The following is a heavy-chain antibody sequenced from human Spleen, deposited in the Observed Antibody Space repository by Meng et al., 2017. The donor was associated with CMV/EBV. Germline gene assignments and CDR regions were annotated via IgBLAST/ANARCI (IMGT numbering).Heavy chain of an antibody. D-gene: IGHD3-3*01. CDR2: INPNSGGT. Sequence: ASGYTFTGYYMHLVRQAPGKGLEWMGWINPNSGGTNYAQKFQGRVTMTRDTSISTAYMELSRLRSDDTAVYYCARGEVLEWLQGYFDYWGQGTLVTVSS. CDR1: GYTFTGYY. V-gene: IGHV1-2*02. J-gene: IGHJ4*02. CDR3: ARGEVLEWLQGYFDY.